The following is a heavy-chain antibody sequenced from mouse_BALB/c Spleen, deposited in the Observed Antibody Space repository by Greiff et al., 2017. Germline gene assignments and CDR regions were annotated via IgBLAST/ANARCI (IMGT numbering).Heavy chain of an antibody. CDR3: AREDYAYSMDY. J-gene: IGHJ4*01. D-gene: IGHD2-2*01. Sequence: QVQLKESGPGLVAPSQSLTITCTASGFSLTSYGVHWVRQPPGKGLEWLGVIWAGGSTNYNSALMSRLSISKDNSKSQVFLKMNSLQTDDTAMYYCAREDYAYSMDYWGQGTSVTVSS. CDR2: IWAGGST. V-gene: IGHV2-9*02. CDR1: GFSLTSYG.